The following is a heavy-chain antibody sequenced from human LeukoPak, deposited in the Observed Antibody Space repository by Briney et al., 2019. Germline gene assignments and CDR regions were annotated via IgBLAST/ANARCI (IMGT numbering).Heavy chain of an antibody. V-gene: IGHV3-7*01. CDR1: GFTVSKYG. CDR2: IKQDGSEK. Sequence: GGSLRLSCAASGFTVSKYGMTWVRQAPGKGLEWVANIKQDGSEKYYVDSVKGRFTISRDNAKNSLYLQMNSLRAEDTAVYYCARGVELLWFGESEYYFDYWGQGTLVTVSS. CDR3: ARGVELLWFGESEYYFDY. J-gene: IGHJ4*02. D-gene: IGHD3-10*01.